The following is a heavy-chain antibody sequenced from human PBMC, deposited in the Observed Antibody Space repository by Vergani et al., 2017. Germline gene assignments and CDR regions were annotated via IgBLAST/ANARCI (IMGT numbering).Heavy chain of an antibody. CDR3: AKGLGTSSGGGWFDP. CDR2: ISWNSNSI. D-gene: IGHD6-6*01. J-gene: IGHJ5*02. CDR1: GFTSAGYA. Sequence: EVQLEESGGGLVLPGRSLRLSCVASGFTSAGYAMHWVRQAPGKGLEWVSGISWNSNSIGYADSVKGRFTISRDNAKNSLYLQMNSLRAEDTALYYCAKGLGTSSGGGWFDPWCQGTLVTVSS. V-gene: IGHV3-9*02.